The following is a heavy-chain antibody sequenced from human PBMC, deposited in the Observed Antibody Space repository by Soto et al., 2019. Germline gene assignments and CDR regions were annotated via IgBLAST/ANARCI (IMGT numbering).Heavy chain of an antibody. CDR3: ARVGSSLGGWYFDY. J-gene: IGHJ4*02. V-gene: IGHV4-59*01. CDR1: GGSISSYY. D-gene: IGHD6-13*01. CDR2: IYYSGST. Sequence: SETLSLTCTVSGGSISSYYWSWIRQPPGKGLEWIGYIYYSGSTNYNPSLKSRVTISVDTSKNQFSLKLSSVTAADTAVYYCARVGSSLGGWYFDYWGQGTLVTVSS.